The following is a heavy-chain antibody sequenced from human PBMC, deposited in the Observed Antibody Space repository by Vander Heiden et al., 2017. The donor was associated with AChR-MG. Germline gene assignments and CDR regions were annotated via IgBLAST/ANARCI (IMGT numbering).Heavy chain of an antibody. J-gene: IGHJ4*02. CDR3: AKPPDYDYAWGSYRSYCFVY. CDR1: GFTFSSFA. CDR2: ISGSGDTT. V-gene: IGHV3-23*01. D-gene: IGHD3-16*02. Sequence: GSLRRSCTASGFTFSSFAMSWVRQAPGKGLEWVSSISGSGDTTYYAASVKGRFTISRDNSKRTLYLQRNSLRAEDTALYYCAKPPDYDYAWGSYRSYCFVYWGQGTLVTV.